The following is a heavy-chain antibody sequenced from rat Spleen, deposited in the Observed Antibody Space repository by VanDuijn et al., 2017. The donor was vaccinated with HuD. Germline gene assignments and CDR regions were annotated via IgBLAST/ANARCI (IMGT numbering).Heavy chain of an antibody. CDR1: GFTFSNYG. CDR3: TKESSSFYFDY. D-gene: IGHD1-12*01. J-gene: IGHJ2*01. V-gene: IGHV5-29*01. CDR2: IGYDVTNT. Sequence: EVQLVESGGGFVQPGRSLKLSCAASGFTFSNYGMAWVRQAPTKGLEWVATIGYDVTNTYYTDSVKGRFTISRDDTKSTLYLQMNSLRSEDTATYYCTKESSSFYFDYWGQGVMVTVSS.